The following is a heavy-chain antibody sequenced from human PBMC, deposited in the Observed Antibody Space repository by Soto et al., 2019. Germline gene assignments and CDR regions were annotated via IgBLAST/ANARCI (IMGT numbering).Heavy chain of an antibody. J-gene: IGHJ3*02. CDR1: GLTFEDYV. D-gene: IGHD2-21*01. CDR3: AKSLVIADAFDI. CDR2: ISWNSGSI. V-gene: IGHV3-9*01. Sequence: MRLSSAASGLTFEDYVIHWVRQAPGKGLEWVSGISWNSGSIGYADSVKGRFTISRDNAKNSLYLQMNSLRAEDTALYYCAKSLVIADAFDIWGQGTMVTVSS.